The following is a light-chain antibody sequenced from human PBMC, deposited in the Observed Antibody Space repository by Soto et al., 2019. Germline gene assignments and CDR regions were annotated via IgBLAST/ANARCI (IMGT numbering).Light chain of an antibody. J-gene: IGKJ3*01. CDR3: QQYGSSSFT. CDR2: GAS. Sequence: EIVLTQFPGTLSLSPGERVTLSCTASQSVSSNYLAWYQQKPGQAPRLLIYGASTRATGTPDRFSGSGSGTDFTLTISRLEPEDFAVYYCQQYGSSSFTFGPGTKVDIK. V-gene: IGKV3-20*01. CDR1: QSVSSNY.